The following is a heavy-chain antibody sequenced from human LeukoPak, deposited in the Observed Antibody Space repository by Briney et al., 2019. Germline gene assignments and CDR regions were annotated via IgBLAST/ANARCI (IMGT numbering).Heavy chain of an antibody. V-gene: IGHV5-51*01. CDR1: GYSFTSYW. Sequence: GESLKISCKGSGYSFTSYWIGWVRQMPGKGLEWMGIIYPGYSDTRYSPSFQGQVTISADKSISTAYLQWSSLKASDTAMYYCARLQWELRDAFDIWGQGTMVTVSS. CDR3: ARLQWELRDAFDI. D-gene: IGHD1-26*01. J-gene: IGHJ3*02. CDR2: IYPGYSDT.